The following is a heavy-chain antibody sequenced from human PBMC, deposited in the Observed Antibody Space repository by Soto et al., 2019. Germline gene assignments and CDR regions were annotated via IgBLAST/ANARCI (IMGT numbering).Heavy chain of an antibody. Sequence: SETLSLTCTVSGGSISSGGYYWSWIRQHPGKGLEWIGYIYYSGSTYYNPSLKGRVTISVDTSKNQFSLKLSSVTAADTAVYYCARDKYGDGYNNYYFDYWGQGTLVTVSS. V-gene: IGHV4-31*03. CDR2: IYYSGST. CDR3: ARDKYGDGYNNYYFDY. D-gene: IGHD5-12*01. CDR1: GGSISSGGYY. J-gene: IGHJ4*02.